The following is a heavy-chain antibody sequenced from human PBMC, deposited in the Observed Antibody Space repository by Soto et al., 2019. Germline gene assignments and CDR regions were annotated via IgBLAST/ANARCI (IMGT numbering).Heavy chain of an antibody. D-gene: IGHD6-25*01. Sequence: EVQLLESGGGLVQPGGSLRLSCAASGFTFAAYTMSWVRLTPGKGLDWVSAITGSDGRTYYEDSVKGRFTISRDNSKNTLYLQMNSLGAEDTAVYYCAKNSAATIRVGFDYWGQGTLVTVSS. CDR2: ITGSDGRT. J-gene: IGHJ4*02. CDR3: AKNSAATIRVGFDY. V-gene: IGHV3-23*01. CDR1: GFTFAAYT.